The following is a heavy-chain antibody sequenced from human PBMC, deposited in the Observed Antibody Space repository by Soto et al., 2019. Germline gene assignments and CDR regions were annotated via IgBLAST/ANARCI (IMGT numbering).Heavy chain of an antibody. J-gene: IGHJ6*02. V-gene: IGHV4-39*01. CDR3: ASPPYYYYGMDV. Sequence: SETLSLTCTVSGGSISSSSYYWGWIRQPPGKGLEWIGSIYYSGSTYYNPSLKSRVTISVDTSKNQFSLKLSSVTAADTAVYYCASPPYYYYGMDVWGQGTTVTVSS. CDR2: IYYSGST. CDR1: GGSISSSSYY.